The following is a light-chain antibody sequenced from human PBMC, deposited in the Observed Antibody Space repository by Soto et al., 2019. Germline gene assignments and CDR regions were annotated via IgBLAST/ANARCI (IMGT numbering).Light chain of an antibody. CDR2: WAS. CDR3: QEYYSSTLT. CDR1: QSVLYSSNNKNY. V-gene: IGKV4-1*01. Sequence: DIVMTQSPDSLAVSLGERATINCKSSQSVLYSSNNKNYLAWYQQKPGQTPKLLIYWASTLESGVPDRFSGSGSGTDFTLTISSLQAEDVAVYFCQEYYSSTLTFGGGTKVEIK. J-gene: IGKJ4*01.